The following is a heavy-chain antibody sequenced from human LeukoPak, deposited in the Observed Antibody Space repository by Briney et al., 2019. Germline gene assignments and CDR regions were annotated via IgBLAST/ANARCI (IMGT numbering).Heavy chain of an antibody. V-gene: IGHV3-21*01. CDR3: ARDWGYYYYYGMDV. Sequence: GGSLRLSCAASGFTFSSYSMNWVRQAPGKGLEWVSSISSSSSYIYYADSVKGRFTISSDNAKNSLYLQMNSLRAEDTAVYYCARDWGYYYYYGMDVWGQGTTVTVSS. CDR2: ISSSSSYI. D-gene: IGHD3-16*01. J-gene: IGHJ6*02. CDR1: GFTFSSYS.